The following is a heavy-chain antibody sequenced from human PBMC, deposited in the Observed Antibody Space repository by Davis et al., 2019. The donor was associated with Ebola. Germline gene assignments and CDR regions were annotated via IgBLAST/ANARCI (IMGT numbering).Heavy chain of an antibody. V-gene: IGHV3-23*01. J-gene: IGHJ4*02. D-gene: IGHD3-3*01. Sequence: GESLKISCTASGFTFRRFALNWVRQAPGKGLEWVSTISGSGSSTYYADSVKGRFTISRDNSKNTLYLQMNNLRAEDTAVYYCARDGGPFDDLPSFDYWGQGTLVTVSS. CDR2: ISGSGSST. CDR3: ARDGGPFDDLPSFDY. CDR1: GFTFRRFA.